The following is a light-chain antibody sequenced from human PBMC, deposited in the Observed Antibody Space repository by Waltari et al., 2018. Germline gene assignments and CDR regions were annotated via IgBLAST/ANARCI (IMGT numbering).Light chain of an antibody. CDR1: QSISSL. Sequence: DIQMTQSPSTLSASVGDRVTITCRASQSISSLLAWYQQKPGKVPKLLIYEASSLESGVPVRFSGSGSGTEFTLTISSLQPDDFATYYCQHYYRNPWTFGQGTKVEIK. CDR3: QHYYRNPWT. CDR2: EAS. V-gene: IGKV1-5*03. J-gene: IGKJ1*01.